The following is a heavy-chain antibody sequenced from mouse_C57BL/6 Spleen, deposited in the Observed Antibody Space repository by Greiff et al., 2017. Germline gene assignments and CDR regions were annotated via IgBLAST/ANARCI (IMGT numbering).Heavy chain of an antibody. CDR1: GYTFTSYW. CDR3: AITTVVPYAMDY. Sequence: VQLQQSGAELAKPGASVKLSCKASGYTFTSYWMPWVKQRPGQGLEWIGYINPSSGYTKYNQKFKDKATLTADKSSSTAYMQLSSLTYEDSAVYYCAITTVVPYAMDYWGQGTSVTVSS. D-gene: IGHD1-1*01. J-gene: IGHJ4*01. V-gene: IGHV1-7*01. CDR2: INPSSGYT.